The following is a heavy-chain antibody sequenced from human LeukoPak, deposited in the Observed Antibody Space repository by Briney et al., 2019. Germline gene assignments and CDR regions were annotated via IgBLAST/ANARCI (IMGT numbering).Heavy chain of an antibody. CDR1: GFTFSDYG. Sequence: GGSLRLSCAASGFTFSDYGIHWVRQAPGKGLEWVAFIRFDGGSKYYTDSVKGRFTISRDNSRNTLYLQMNSLRAEDTAVYYCAKEGTASKPSDLDYWGQGTLVTVSS. D-gene: IGHD1/OR15-1a*01. CDR3: AKEGTASKPSDLDY. V-gene: IGHV3-30*02. CDR2: IRFDGGSK. J-gene: IGHJ4*02.